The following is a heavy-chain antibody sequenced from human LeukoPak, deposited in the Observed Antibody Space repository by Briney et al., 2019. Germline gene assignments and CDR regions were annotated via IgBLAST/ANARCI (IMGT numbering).Heavy chain of an antibody. V-gene: IGHV4-34*01. D-gene: IGHD2-15*01. Sequence: SETLSLTCAVYVESFSGYYWTWIRQPPGKGLEWIGEIDHSGSTNYNSSLKSRVTLSVDTSKNQFSLKLRSVTAADTAVYYCATLPRCSGGNCYLGLTYYFDYWDQGTLVTVSS. J-gene: IGHJ4*02. CDR3: ATLPRCSGGNCYLGLTYYFDY. CDR1: VESFSGYY. CDR2: IDHSGST.